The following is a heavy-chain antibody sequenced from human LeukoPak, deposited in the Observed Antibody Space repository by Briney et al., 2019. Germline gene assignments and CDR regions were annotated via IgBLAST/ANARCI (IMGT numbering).Heavy chain of an antibody. J-gene: IGHJ3*02. CDR1: GGSISSYY. CDR3: ARVEDIVVVPAAIPTGAFDI. Sequence: SETLSLTCTVSGGSISSYYWSWIRQSAGKGLEWIGRIYTSGSTNYNPSLKSRVTISVDTSKNQFSLKLSSVTAADTAVYYCARVEDIVVVPAAIPTGAFDIWGQGTMVTVSS. D-gene: IGHD2-2*01. CDR2: IYTSGST. V-gene: IGHV4-4*07.